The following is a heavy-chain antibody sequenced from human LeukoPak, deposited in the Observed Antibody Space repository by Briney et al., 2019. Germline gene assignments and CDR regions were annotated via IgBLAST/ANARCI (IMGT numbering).Heavy chain of an antibody. V-gene: IGHV1-2*02. CDR3: ARVSPGSSSGYFQH. J-gene: IGHJ1*01. CDR1: GYTFTGCY. D-gene: IGHD6-6*01. Sequence: GASVKVSCKASGYTFTGCYMHWVRQARGQGREWMGWINPTSGGTNYAQKFQGRVTMTRDTAISTAYMELSRLRSDATAVYYCARVSPGSSSGYFQHWGQGTLVTVSS. CDR2: INPTSGGT.